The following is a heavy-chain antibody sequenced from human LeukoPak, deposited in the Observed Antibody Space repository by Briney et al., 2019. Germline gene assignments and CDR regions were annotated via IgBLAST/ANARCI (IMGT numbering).Heavy chain of an antibody. CDR3: ARIIGTYGTYRYDY. D-gene: IGHD3-16*02. CDR1: GFTFSSYA. V-gene: IGHV3-7*01. J-gene: IGHJ4*02. Sequence: PGGSLRLSCAASGFTFSSYAMSWVRQAPGKGLEWVGNINPDASERNCADSLKGRFTMSRDNAKNSLFLQMNSLRAEDTAVYYCARIIGTYGTYRYDYWGRGTLVTVSS. CDR2: INPDASER.